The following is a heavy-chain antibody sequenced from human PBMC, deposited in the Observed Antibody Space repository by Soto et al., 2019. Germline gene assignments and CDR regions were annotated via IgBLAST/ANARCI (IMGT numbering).Heavy chain of an antibody. Sequence: EVQLEESGGGLVQPGGSLRLSCAVSGFIVSNNYMTWVRQAPGKGLEWVSVIYSGGATYYADSVKGRFTISRDTSKNTVYLQMNSLRVEHTAVYYCARDMGVWGQGTTVTVSS. CDR1: GFIVSNNY. CDR3: ARDMGV. J-gene: IGHJ6*02. CDR2: IYSGGAT. V-gene: IGHV3-66*01.